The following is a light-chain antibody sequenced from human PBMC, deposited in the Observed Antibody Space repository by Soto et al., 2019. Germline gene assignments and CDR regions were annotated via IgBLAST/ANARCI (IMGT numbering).Light chain of an antibody. Sequence: QSALTQPRSVSGSPGQSVTIACTGSSXDVGGYNYVSWYQQHPGKAPKLMIYDVSKRPSGVPDRFSGSKSGNTASLTISGLQAEDEADYYCCSYAGSYSGVFGTGTKVTVL. CDR2: DVS. J-gene: IGLJ1*01. CDR3: CSYAGSYSGV. CDR1: SXDVGGYNY. V-gene: IGLV2-11*01.